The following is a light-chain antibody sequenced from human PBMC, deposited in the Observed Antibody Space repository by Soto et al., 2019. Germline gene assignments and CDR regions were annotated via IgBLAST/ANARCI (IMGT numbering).Light chain of an antibody. CDR1: QSVRTY. V-gene: IGKV3-11*01. CDR2: DAS. CDR3: QQRSNWPIT. Sequence: EIVLTQSPATLSLSPGERATLSCRASQSVRTYLAWYRQKPGQAPRLLIYDASNRATGIPARFSGSGSGTDFTLTISSLEPEDFAVYYCQQRSNWPITLGQGTRLEIK. J-gene: IGKJ5*01.